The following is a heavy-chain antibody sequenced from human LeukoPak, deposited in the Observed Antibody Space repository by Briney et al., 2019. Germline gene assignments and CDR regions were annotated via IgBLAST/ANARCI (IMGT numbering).Heavy chain of an antibody. Sequence: SVKVSCKASGGTFSSYAISWVRQAPGQGLEWMGGIIPIFGTANYAQKFQGRVTITADKSASTAYMELSSLRSEDTAVYYCARKVSKDSSGWYYYMDVWGKGTTVTVSS. CDR2: IIPIFGTA. J-gene: IGHJ6*03. D-gene: IGHD6-19*01. CDR1: GGTFSSYA. V-gene: IGHV1-69*06. CDR3: ARKVSKDSSGWYYYMDV.